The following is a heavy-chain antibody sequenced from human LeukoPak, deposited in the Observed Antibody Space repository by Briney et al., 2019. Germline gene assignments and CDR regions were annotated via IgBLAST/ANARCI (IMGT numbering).Heavy chain of an antibody. CDR2: IIPIFGTA. D-gene: IGHD6-13*01. CDR3: ARRRIAAAGSYWYFDL. Sequence: ASVKVSCKASGGTFSSYAISWVRQAPGQGLEWMGGIIPIFGTANYAQKFQGRVTITTYESTSTAYMELSSLRSEDTAVYYCARRRIAAAGSYWYFDLWGRGTLVTVSS. CDR1: GGTFSSYA. V-gene: IGHV1-69*05. J-gene: IGHJ2*01.